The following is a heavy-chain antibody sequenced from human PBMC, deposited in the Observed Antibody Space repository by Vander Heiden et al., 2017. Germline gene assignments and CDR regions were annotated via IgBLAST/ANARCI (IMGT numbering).Heavy chain of an antibody. V-gene: IGHV3-21*01. D-gene: IGHD2-8*02. CDR1: GFTFRSYS. Sequence: EVQLVESGGGLVKPGGSLRLSCAASGFTFRSYSMNGVRQAPGKGLEWVSSISSSSSYIYYADSVKGRFTISRDNAKNSLYLQMNSLRAEDTAVYYCARGGGRVVYAINGEFDYWGQGTLVTVSS. CDR2: ISSSSSYI. CDR3: ARGGGRVVYAINGEFDY. J-gene: IGHJ4*02.